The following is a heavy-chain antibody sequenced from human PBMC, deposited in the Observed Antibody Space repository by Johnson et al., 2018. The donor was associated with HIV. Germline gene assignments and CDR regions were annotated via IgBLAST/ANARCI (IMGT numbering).Heavy chain of an antibody. CDR1: GFAFSTYW. V-gene: IGHV3-7*03. J-gene: IGHJ3*01. CDR3: ARDKSGSYRGAFDV. Sequence: EQLVESGGDLVQPGGSLRLSCAASGFAFSTYWMSWVRQAPGKGLEWVASIKQDGREHYYVDSVKGRFTISRDNPKNSLYLQMNSLRAEDTALYYCARDKSGSYRGAFDVWGQGTMVTVSS. D-gene: IGHD1-26*01. CDR2: IKQDGREH.